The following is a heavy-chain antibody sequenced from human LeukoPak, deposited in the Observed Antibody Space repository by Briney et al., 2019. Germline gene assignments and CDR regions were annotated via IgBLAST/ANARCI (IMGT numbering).Heavy chain of an antibody. D-gene: IGHD3-22*01. CDR3: AKDYYDSSGLGYFDY. V-gene: IGHV3-23*01. Sequence: GGSLRLSCAASGFTFSSHAMSWVPQAPGKGLEWVSAISGSGGSTYYADSVKGRFTISRDNSKNTLYLQMNSLRAEDTAVYYCAKDYYDSSGLGYFDYWGQGTLVTVSS. CDR2: ISGSGGST. CDR1: GFTFSSHA. J-gene: IGHJ4*02.